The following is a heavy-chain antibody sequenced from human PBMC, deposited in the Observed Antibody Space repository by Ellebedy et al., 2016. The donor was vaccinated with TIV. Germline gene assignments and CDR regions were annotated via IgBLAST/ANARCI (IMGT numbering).Heavy chain of an antibody. CDR1: GYTFSRHG. J-gene: IGHJ4*02. V-gene: IGHV1-18*01. CDR3: ARDEWRALGY. CDR2: ISTYNGKT. Sequence: AASVKVSCKTSGYTFSRHGLNWVRQAPGQGLEWMGWISTYNGKTNYAQKLQDRITMTTDTSTSTVYMELRSLTSDDTAVYYCARDEWRALGYWGQGTLVTVS. D-gene: IGHD3-16*01.